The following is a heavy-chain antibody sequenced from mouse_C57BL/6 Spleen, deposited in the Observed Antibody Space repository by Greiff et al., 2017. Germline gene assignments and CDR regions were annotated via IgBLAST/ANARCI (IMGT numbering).Heavy chain of an antibody. J-gene: IGHJ2*01. CDR2: IRNKANGYTT. CDR3: ARYMYGSSLYFDY. D-gene: IGHD1-1*01. V-gene: IGHV7-3*01. Sequence: EVQLQESGGGLVQPGGSLSLSCAASGFTFTDYYMSWVRQPPGKALEWLGFIRNKANGYTTEYSASVKGRFTISRDNSQSILYLQMNALRAEDSATYYCARYMYGSSLYFDYWGQGTTLTVSS. CDR1: GFTFTDYY.